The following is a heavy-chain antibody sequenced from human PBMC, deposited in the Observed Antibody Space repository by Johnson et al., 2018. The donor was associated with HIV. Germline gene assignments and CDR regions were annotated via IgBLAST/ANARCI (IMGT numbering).Heavy chain of an antibody. J-gene: IGHJ3*02. CDR2: IKSKTDGGTT. D-gene: IGHD3-3*01. CDR3: TTAGGRDTIFGVANDAFDI. V-gene: IGHV3-15*01. Sequence: VQLVESGGGLVKPGGSLRLSCVGSGFTFSNAWMSWVRQAPGQGLEWIGRIKSKTDGGTTDYAGTVKGRFTISRDDSKNTLYLQMNSLKTEDTAVYYCTTAGGRDTIFGVANDAFDIWGQGTMVTVSS. CDR1: GFTFSNAW.